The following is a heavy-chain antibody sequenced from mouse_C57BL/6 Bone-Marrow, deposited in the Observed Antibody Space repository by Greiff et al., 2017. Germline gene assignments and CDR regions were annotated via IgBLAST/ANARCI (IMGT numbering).Heavy chain of an antibody. J-gene: IGHJ2*01. V-gene: IGHV14-4*01. Sequence: EVKLVESGAELVRPGASVKLSCTASGFNIKDDYMHWVKQRPEQGLEWIGWIDPENGDTEYASKFQGKATITADTSSNTAYLQLSSLTSEDTAVYYCTFPYYYDYWGQGTTLTVSS. CDR2: IDPENGDT. D-gene: IGHD1-1*01. CDR1: GFNIKDDY. CDR3: TFPYYYDY.